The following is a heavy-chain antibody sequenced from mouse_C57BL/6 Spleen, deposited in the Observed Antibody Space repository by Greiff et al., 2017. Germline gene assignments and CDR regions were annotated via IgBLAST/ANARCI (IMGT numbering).Heavy chain of an antibody. CDR2: IYPRSGNT. J-gene: IGHJ3*01. Sequence: QVQLQQSGAELARPWASVKLSCKASGYTFTSYGISWVKQRTGQGLEWIGEIYPRSGNTYYNGKFKGKATRTADKSSRTEYMGLRSLTAEDAAVYCCARNGYDDGTWFADWGKGTLVTVSA. CDR1: GYTFTSYG. CDR3: ARNGYDDGTWFAD. V-gene: IGHV1-81*01. D-gene: IGHD2-2*01.